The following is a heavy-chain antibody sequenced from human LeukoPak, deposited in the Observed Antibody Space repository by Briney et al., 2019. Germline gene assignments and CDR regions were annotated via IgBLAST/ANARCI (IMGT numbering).Heavy chain of an antibody. V-gene: IGHV1-69*13. D-gene: IGHD2-21*01. Sequence: SVKVSCKASGGTFSSYAISWVRQAPGQGLEWMGGIIPIFGTANYAQKFQGRVTITADESTSTAYMELSSLRSEDTAVYYCARDTVFAPYYFDYWGQGTLVTVSS. J-gene: IGHJ4*02. CDR1: GGTFSSYA. CDR2: IIPIFGTA. CDR3: ARDTVFAPYYFDY.